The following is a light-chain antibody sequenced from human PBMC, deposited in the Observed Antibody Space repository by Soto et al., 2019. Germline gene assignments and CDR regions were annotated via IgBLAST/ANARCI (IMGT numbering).Light chain of an antibody. Sequence: QSVLTQPPSASGTPGQRGTISCSGSSSNIGSKTVNWYQQLPGTAPKLLIYSNNQRPSGVPDRISGSKSGTSASLAISGLQSEDEADYYCAAWDDSLNGNVFGTGTKVTVL. CDR2: SNN. CDR1: SSNIGSKT. V-gene: IGLV1-44*01. CDR3: AAWDDSLNGNV. J-gene: IGLJ1*01.